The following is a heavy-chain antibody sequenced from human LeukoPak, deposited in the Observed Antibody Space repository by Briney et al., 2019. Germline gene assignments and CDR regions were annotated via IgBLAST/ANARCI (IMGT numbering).Heavy chain of an antibody. D-gene: IGHD3-10*01. V-gene: IGHV3-33*08. CDR2: IWYDGSNK. CDR1: GFAFSDYG. Sequence: GGSLILSCAASGFAFSDYGMHWVRQAPGKGLEWVAVIWYDGSNKYYADSVKGRFTISRDNSKNTLYLQMSSLRAEDTAVYYCARGPMLRGVISPYYFDYWGQGALVTVSS. J-gene: IGHJ4*02. CDR3: ARGPMLRGVISPYYFDY.